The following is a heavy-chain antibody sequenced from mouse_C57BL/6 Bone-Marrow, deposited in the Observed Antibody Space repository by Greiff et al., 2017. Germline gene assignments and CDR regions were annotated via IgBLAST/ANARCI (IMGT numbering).Heavy chain of an antibody. CDR1: GYAFTNYL. CDR2: INPGSGGT. Sequence: VQLQQSGAELVRPGTSVKVSCKASGYAFTNYLIEWVKQRPGQGLEWIGVINPGSGGTNYNEKFKGKATLTADKSSSTAYMQLSSLTSEDSAVYFCARGGWLPRDYWGQGTTLTVSS. V-gene: IGHV1-54*01. CDR3: ARGGWLPRDY. J-gene: IGHJ2*01. D-gene: IGHD2-3*01.